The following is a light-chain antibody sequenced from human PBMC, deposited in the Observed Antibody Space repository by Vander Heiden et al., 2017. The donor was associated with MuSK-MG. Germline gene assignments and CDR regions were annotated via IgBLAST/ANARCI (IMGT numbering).Light chain of an antibody. Sequence: HSLLTQPPSAPGTPGPGVTISSSGISPTIGTNTVNWHQQLPGTAPKLLIYSNNQRPSGVPDRFSGSKSGTSASLAISGLQSEDEADYYCAAWDDSMNGPVVFGGGTKLTVL. CDR3: AAWDDSMNGPVV. J-gene: IGLJ2*01. V-gene: IGLV1-44*01. CDR1: SPTIGTNT. CDR2: SNN.